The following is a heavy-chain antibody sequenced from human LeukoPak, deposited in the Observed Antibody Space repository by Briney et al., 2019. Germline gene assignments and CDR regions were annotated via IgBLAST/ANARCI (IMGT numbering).Heavy chain of an antibody. CDR1: GFTFSSYS. J-gene: IGHJ4*02. V-gene: IGHV3-21*01. CDR2: ISSSSSYI. D-gene: IGHD3-10*01. Sequence: GGSLRLSCAASGFTFSSYSMNWVRQAPGKGLEWVSSISSSSSYIYYADSVKGRFTVSRDNAKNSLYLQMNSLRAEDTAVYYCARDRGREADYWGQGTLVTVSS. CDR3: ARDRGREADY.